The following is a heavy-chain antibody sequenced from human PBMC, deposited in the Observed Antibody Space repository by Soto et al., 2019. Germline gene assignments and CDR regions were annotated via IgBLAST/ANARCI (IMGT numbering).Heavy chain of an antibody. D-gene: IGHD3-22*01. CDR1: GFTFSNYA. V-gene: IGHV3-23*01. CDR3: ARGGSSGYYYYYFHY. CDR2: INGGGGNT. J-gene: IGHJ4*02. Sequence: PGGSLRLSCVASGFTFSNYALSWVRQAPGKGLEWVSAINGGGGNTYSADSVKGRFTIARDNSKNTLYLQMNSLRAEDTAVYYCARGGSSGYYYYYFHYWGPGTLVTVSS.